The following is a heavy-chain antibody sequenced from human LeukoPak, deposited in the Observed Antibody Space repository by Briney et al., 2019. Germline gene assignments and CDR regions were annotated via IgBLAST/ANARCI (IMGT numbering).Heavy chain of an antibody. CDR1: GFTFSSYW. CDR3: AKDLVGATDY. Sequence: GGSLRLSCAGSGFTFSSYWMSWVRQAPGKGLEWVANIKQDGGEKYYVDSVEGRFTISRDNAKNSLYLHMNSLTAEDTAVYYCAKDLVGATDYWGQGTLVTVSS. V-gene: IGHV3-7*01. J-gene: IGHJ4*02. D-gene: IGHD1-26*01. CDR2: IKQDGGEK.